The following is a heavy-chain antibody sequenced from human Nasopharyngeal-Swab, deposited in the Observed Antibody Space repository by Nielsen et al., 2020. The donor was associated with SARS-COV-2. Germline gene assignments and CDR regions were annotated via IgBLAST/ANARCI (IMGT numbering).Heavy chain of an antibody. Sequence: GESLKISCEASGFTFRSYAMPWVRQAPGKGLQWVSVISYEGSNKYYADSVKGRFTISRDNSKNTLYLQMNSLRAEDTAVYYCARELVVAAPFDYWGQGTRVTVSS. CDR3: ARELVVAAPFDY. V-gene: IGHV3-30*03. CDR2: ISYEGSNK. J-gene: IGHJ4*02. D-gene: IGHD2-15*01. CDR1: GFTFRSYA.